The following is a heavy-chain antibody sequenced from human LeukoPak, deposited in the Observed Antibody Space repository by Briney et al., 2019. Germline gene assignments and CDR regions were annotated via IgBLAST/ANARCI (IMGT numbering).Heavy chain of an antibody. D-gene: IGHD6-19*01. Sequence: PSETLSLTCTVSGGSISSSSYYWGWIRQPPGKGLEWIGSIYYSGSTYHNPSLKSRVTISVDTSKNQFSLKLSSVTAADTAVYYCARLGGGSGWYTGLGYFDYWGQGTLVTVSS. J-gene: IGHJ4*02. CDR2: IYYSGST. CDR3: ARLGGGSGWYTGLGYFDY. CDR1: GGSISSSSYY. V-gene: IGHV4-39*01.